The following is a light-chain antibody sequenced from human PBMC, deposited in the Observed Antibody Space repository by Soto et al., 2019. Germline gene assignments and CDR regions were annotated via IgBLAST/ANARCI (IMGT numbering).Light chain of an antibody. Sequence: EVVLTQSPATLSLSPGERATLSCRASQSVSSYLGWYQQKPGQAPRLLIYDASNRTTVIPARFSGSGSGTDFALTISSLEPEDAAVYYCQHRSNWPPITFSQGTRLEIK. CDR3: QHRSNWPPIT. J-gene: IGKJ5*01. CDR2: DAS. CDR1: QSVSSY. V-gene: IGKV3-11*01.